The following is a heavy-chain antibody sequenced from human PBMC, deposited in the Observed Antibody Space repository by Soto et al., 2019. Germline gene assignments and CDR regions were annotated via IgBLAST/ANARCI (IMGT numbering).Heavy chain of an antibody. Sequence: EASVKVSCKVSGYTLTELSMHWVRQAPGKGLEWMGGFDPDDGETIYAQKFQGRVTMTEDTSTDTAYMELSSLRSEDTAVYYCATVVTATFYYYYGMDVWGQGTTVTVSS. CDR3: ATVVTATFYYYYGMDV. CDR1: GYTLTELS. CDR2: FDPDDGET. D-gene: IGHD2-21*02. J-gene: IGHJ6*02. V-gene: IGHV1-24*01.